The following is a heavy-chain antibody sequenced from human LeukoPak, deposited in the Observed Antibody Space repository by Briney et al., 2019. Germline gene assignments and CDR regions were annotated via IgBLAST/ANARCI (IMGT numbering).Heavy chain of an antibody. CDR3: AREEVFGAFDI. V-gene: IGHV1-69*04. CDR1: GGTFSSYA. CDR2: IIPILGIA. D-gene: IGHD1-14*01. Sequence: PKASVKVSCKASGGTFSSYAISWVRQAPGQGLEWMGRIIPILGIANYAQKFQGRVTITADKSTSTAYMELSSLRSEDTAVYYCAREEVFGAFDIWGQGTMVTVSS. J-gene: IGHJ3*02.